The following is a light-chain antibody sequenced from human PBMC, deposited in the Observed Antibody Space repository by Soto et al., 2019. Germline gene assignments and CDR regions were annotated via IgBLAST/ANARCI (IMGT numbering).Light chain of an antibody. CDR2: DDS. CDR3: QVWESSGDQVV. J-gene: IGLJ2*01. Sequence: SYELTQTSSVSVAPGQTAKITCEGNNIGSKSVHWYQQKAGQAPVLVVHDDSDRPSGIPERFSGSNSANTATLTISRVEAGDEADYYCQVWESSGDQVVFAGGTKLTVL. V-gene: IGLV3-21*02. CDR1: NIGSKS.